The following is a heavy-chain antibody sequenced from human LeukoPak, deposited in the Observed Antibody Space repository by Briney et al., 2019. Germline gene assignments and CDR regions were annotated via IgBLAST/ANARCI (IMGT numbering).Heavy chain of an antibody. CDR2: IKSKTDGGTT. Sequence: PGGSLRLSCAASGFVFSNAWMNWVRQAPGKGLEWVGRIKSKTDGGTTDYAAPVKGRFTISRDDSKNTLFLQMNSLKTEDTALYYCTTEAVAGTGDFDYWGQGTLVTVSS. V-gene: IGHV3-15*01. J-gene: IGHJ4*02. CDR3: TTEAVAGTGDFDY. D-gene: IGHD6-19*01. CDR1: GFVFSNAW.